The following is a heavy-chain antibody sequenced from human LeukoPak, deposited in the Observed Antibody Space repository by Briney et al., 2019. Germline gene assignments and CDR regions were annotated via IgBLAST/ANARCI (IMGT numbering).Heavy chain of an antibody. V-gene: IGHV3-11*01. J-gene: IGHJ6*03. Sequence: PGGSLRLSCAASGFTFSDYYMSWVRQAPGKGLEWVSYISSSGSTIYYADSVKGRFTISRDNAKNSLYLQMNSLRAEDTAVYYCARVRTTVKYYYYYYYMDVWGKGTTVTISS. CDR1: GFTFSDYY. D-gene: IGHD4-17*01. CDR2: ISSSGSTI. CDR3: ARVRTTVKYYYYYYYMDV.